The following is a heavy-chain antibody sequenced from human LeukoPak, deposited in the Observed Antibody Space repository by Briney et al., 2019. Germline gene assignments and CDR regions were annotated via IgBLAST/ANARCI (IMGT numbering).Heavy chain of an antibody. J-gene: IGHJ4*02. CDR3: ARAGYSRFVDDLDY. Sequence: GASVKVSCKASGYIFTNYGINWVRQAPRQGLEWMGWISAYNGNTKYTQKLQDRVTMTTDTSTSTAYMELKTLRSDDTAVYFCARAGYSRFVDDLDYWGQGTLVTVSS. D-gene: IGHD1-26*01. CDR1: GYIFTNYG. CDR2: ISAYNGNT. V-gene: IGHV1-18*01.